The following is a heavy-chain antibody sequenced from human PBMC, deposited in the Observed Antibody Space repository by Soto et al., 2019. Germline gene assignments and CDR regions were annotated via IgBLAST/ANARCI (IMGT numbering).Heavy chain of an antibody. CDR2: MYNTGST. Sequence: QVQLQESGPGLVKPSETLSLTCTVSGGTISRYYWSWIRQPPGKGLEWIGYMYNTGSTVYNPSFKSRVTISVDXSXNXXSLKLISVTAADTAVYYCARDLWGYCGTDCYPLDVWGQGTTVTVSS. CDR3: ARDLWGYCGTDCYPLDV. CDR1: GGTISRYY. J-gene: IGHJ6*02. V-gene: IGHV4-59*01. D-gene: IGHD2-21*02.